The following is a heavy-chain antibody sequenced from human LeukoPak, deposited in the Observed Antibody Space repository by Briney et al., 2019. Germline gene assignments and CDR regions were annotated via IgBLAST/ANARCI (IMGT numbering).Heavy chain of an antibody. CDR1: GYTFTSYY. J-gene: IGHJ4*02. Sequence: GASVKVSCKASGYTFTSYYMHWVRQAPGQGLEWMGIINPSGGSTSYAQKFQGRVTMTRDTSTSTVYMELSSPRSEDTAVYYCARGPRVLRYFDWLPSSFDYWGQGTLVTVSS. V-gene: IGHV1-46*01. D-gene: IGHD3-9*01. CDR3: ARGPRVLRYFDWLPSSFDY. CDR2: INPSGGST.